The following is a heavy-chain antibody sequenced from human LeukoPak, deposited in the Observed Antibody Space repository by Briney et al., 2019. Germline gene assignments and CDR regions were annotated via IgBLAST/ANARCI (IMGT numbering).Heavy chain of an antibody. CDR3: AKDGAWLRFDD. CDR1: GFTFRTYA. D-gene: IGHD5-12*01. V-gene: IGHV3-23*01. Sequence: GGSLRLSCAPSGFTFRTYAMNWLRQAPGKGLACVSGISPGRPTYFAASLKGRFSISRDDSRNTLYLQMKNLRAEDTAVYYCAKDGAWLRFDDWGQGILVSVSS. CDR2: ISPGRPT. J-gene: IGHJ4*02.